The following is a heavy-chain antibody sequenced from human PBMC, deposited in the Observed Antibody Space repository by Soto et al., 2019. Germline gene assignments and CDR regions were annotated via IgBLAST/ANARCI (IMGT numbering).Heavy chain of an antibody. J-gene: IGHJ5*02. Sequence: SETLSLTCAVSGVSVTNGDYYWSWMRQSPGKGLEWIGNIYYSETTSYSPSLNSRLSISIDTSRNQFSLQLTSVTAADTAIYYCARQRRGGYWFDPWGQGTRVTVS. V-gene: IGHV4-30-4*01. CDR1: GVSVTNGDYY. CDR3: ARQRRGGYWFDP. CDR2: IYYSETT.